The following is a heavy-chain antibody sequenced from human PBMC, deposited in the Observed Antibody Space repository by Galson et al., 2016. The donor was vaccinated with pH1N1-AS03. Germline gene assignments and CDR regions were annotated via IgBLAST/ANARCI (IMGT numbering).Heavy chain of an antibody. CDR3: ASDGVFDHKSAFDF. CDR1: GFTFSTYW. Sequence: SLRLSCAASGFTFSTYWMSWVRQAPGKGLEWVSQIDTDGTSATYADSVKGRFTTSRDNAKNTLYLQMNSLRDEDTAVYYCASDGVFDHKSAFDFWGQGTMVTVSS. V-gene: IGHV3-74*03. D-gene: IGHD3-9*01. CDR2: IDTDGTSA. J-gene: IGHJ3*01.